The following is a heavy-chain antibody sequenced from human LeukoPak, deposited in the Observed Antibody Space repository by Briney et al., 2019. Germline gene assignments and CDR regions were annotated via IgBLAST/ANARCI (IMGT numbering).Heavy chain of an antibody. J-gene: IGHJ4*02. CDR3: ASISKVGATIDY. CDR1: GYTLTSCD. Sequence: GASVKVFCKASGYTLTSCDINWVRQATGQGLEWMGWMNPNSGNTGYAQKFQGRVTMTRNTSISTAYMELSSLRSEDTAVYYCASISKVGATIDYWGQGTLVTVSS. V-gene: IGHV1-8*01. CDR2: MNPNSGNT. D-gene: IGHD1-26*01.